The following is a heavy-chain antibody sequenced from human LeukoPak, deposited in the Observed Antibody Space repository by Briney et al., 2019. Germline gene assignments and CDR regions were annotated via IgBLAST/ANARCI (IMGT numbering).Heavy chain of an antibody. J-gene: IGHJ4*02. CDR3: ARAYTGWYYFDY. D-gene: IGHD3-16*01. V-gene: IGHV4-59*01. CDR2: IYYSGST. Sequence: NPSETLSLTCTVSGGSISSYYWSWIRQPPGKGLEWIGYIYYSGSTNYNPSLKSRVTISVDTSKNRFSLKLSSVTAADTAVYYCARAYTGWYYFDYWGQGTLVTVSS. CDR1: GGSISSYY.